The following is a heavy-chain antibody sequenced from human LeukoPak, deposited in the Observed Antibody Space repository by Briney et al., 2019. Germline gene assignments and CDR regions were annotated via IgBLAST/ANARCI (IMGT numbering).Heavy chain of an antibody. D-gene: IGHD6-13*01. CDR1: GGSISSYY. V-gene: IGHV4-34*01. CDR3: ALTAAAGSFDY. CDR2: INHSGST. Sequence: SETLSLTCTVSGGSISSYYLSWIRQPPGKGLEWIGEINHSGSTNYNPSLKSRVTISVDTSKNQFSLKLSSVTAADTAVYYCALTAAAGSFDYWGQGTLVTVSS. J-gene: IGHJ4*02.